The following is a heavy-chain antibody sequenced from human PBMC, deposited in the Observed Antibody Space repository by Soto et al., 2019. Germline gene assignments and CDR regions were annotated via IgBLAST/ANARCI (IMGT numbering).Heavy chain of an antibody. CDR1: GYTFTGYY. V-gene: IGHV1-2*04. Sequence: QVQLVQSGAEVKKPGASVKVSCQASGYTFTGYYMHWVRQAPGQGLEWMGWINPNSGGTNYAQKFQGWVTMTRDTSISTAYMELSRLGSDDTAVYYCAREGNPIVATIEGLYYFDYWGQGTLVTVSS. CDR3: AREGNPIVATIEGLYYFDY. CDR2: INPNSGGT. J-gene: IGHJ4*02. D-gene: IGHD5-12*01.